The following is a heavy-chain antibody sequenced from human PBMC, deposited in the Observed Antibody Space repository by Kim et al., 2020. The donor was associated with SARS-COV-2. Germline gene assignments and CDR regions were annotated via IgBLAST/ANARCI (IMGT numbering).Heavy chain of an antibody. J-gene: IGHJ3*02. CDR3: HVREIIREGFDI. V-gene: IGHV3-74*01. CDR1: GLTFSRYW. Sequence: GGSLRLSCVVSGLTFSRYWMQWVRQGPGKGLEWVSRINIDGRTTNYGDSVRGRFTISRDNSKNTVFLQMNSLRAEDTAVYYCHVREIIREGFDIWGQGIMVTVSS. CDR2: INIDGRTT. D-gene: IGHD3-10*01.